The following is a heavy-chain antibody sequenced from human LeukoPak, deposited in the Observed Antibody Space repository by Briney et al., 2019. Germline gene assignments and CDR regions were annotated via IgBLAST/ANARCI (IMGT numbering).Heavy chain of an antibody. CDR1: GFTFNRYR. V-gene: IGHV3-30*04. D-gene: IGHD3-22*01. J-gene: IGHJ3*02. CDR3: ARMMTDFDGSGHDIQRGAFDI. CDR2: ISYDGRYQ. Sequence: GGSLRLSCAVSGFTFNRYRMHWVRQAPGKGLEWVAVISYDGRYQFYADSVKGRFTVSRDNSKNTLFLQMNSLRAEDTAVYHCARMMTDFDGSGHDIQRGAFDIWGQGTMVTVS.